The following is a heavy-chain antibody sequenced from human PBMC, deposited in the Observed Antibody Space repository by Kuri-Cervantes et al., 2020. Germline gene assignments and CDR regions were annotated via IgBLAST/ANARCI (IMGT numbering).Heavy chain of an antibody. Sequence: SETLSLTCNVSGGSISITGSYWGWIRQPPGKGLEWIGSIYSSGSTYYSPSLESRVTISVDTSKNQFSLRLSSVTAADTAVYYCARHRGIAVANTGPIIDYWGQGTLVTVSS. CDR1: GGSISITGSY. D-gene: IGHD6-13*01. CDR3: ARHRGIAVANTGPIIDY. V-gene: IGHV4-39*01. J-gene: IGHJ4*02. CDR2: IYSSGST.